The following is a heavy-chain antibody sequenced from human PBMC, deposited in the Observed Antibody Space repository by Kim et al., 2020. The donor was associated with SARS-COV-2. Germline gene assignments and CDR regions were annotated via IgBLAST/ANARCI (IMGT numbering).Heavy chain of an antibody. CDR2: IYNSGST. CDR3: ARAPGYCSGGRCYFEY. J-gene: IGHJ4*03. D-gene: IGHD2-15*01. Sequence: SETLSLTCTVSGGSISSYYWSWIRQPPGKGLEWIGYIYNSGSTNYNPSLKSRVTISVDTSKNQFSLKLNSVTAADTAVYYCARAPGYCSGGRCYFEYWG. CDR1: GGSISSYY. V-gene: IGHV4-59*01.